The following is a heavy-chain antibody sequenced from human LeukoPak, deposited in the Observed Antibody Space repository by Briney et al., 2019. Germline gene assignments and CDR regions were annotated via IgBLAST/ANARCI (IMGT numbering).Heavy chain of an antibody. CDR3: ARGADSGWSDY. V-gene: IGHV3-66*01. J-gene: IGHJ4*02. CDR1: GITVNSNY. Sequence: GGSLRLSCVVSGITVNSNYMSWVRQAPGKGLEWVSVMYSDGSTYYADSVKGRFTISRDNSKNTLYLQMNSLRAEDTAVYYCARGADSGWSDYWGQGTLVTVSS. D-gene: IGHD6-19*01. CDR2: MYSDGST.